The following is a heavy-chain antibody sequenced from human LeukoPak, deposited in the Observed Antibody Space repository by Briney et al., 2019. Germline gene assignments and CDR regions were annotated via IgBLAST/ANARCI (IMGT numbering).Heavy chain of an antibody. CDR2: MNPNSGNT. CDR1: GGTFSSYA. CDR3: ARGLKGYSYYYYYMDV. J-gene: IGHJ6*03. Sequence: ASVKVSCKASGGTFSSYAISWVRQAPGQGLEWMGWMNPNSGNTGYAQKFQGRVTITRNTSISTAYMELSSLRSEDTAVYYCARGLKGYSYYYYYMDVWGKGTTVTVSS. D-gene: IGHD1-1*01. V-gene: IGHV1-8*03.